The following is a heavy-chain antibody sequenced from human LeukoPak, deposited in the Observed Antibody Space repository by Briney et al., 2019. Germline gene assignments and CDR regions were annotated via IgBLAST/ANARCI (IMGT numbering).Heavy chain of an antibody. J-gene: IGHJ4*02. V-gene: IGHV3-23*01. CDR3: AKERATTTAVDY. CDR1: GFSFSTYA. Sequence: GGSLRLSCAASGFSFSTYAMSWVRQAPGKGLEWVSTITGSGCSTYYTDSVKGRFTISRDNSKTTLYLQMNSLRAEDTAVYFCAKERATTTAVDYWGQGTLVTVSS. CDR2: ITGSGCST. D-gene: IGHD1-26*01.